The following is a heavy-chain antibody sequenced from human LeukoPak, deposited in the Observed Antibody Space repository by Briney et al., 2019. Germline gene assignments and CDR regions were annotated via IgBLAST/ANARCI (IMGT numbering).Heavy chain of an antibody. V-gene: IGHV4-59*01. CDR2: IYYSGST. CDR1: GGSISSYY. CDR3: ARWSSGYYDAFDI. Sequence: SETLSLTCTVSGGSISSYYWSWIRQPPGKGLEWIGYIYYSGSTYYNPSLKSRVTISVDTSKNQFSLKLSSVTAADTAVYYCARWSSGYYDAFDIWGRGTMVTLSS. D-gene: IGHD3-22*01. J-gene: IGHJ3*02.